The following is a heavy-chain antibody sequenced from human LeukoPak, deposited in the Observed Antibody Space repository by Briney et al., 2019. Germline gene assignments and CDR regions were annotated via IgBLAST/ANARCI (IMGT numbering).Heavy chain of an antibody. V-gene: IGHV3-7*01. J-gene: IGHJ4*02. CDR1: GFTLSTYW. Sequence: GGSLRLSCAPSGFTLSTYWIGGVRHAPGEGLEWLANINQGGSEKYYVNSVKGRFTISRDNAKNSLFLQMDSLRAEDTAVYYCARDVGDLWGQGTLVTVSS. CDR3: ARDVGDL. D-gene: IGHD2-21*02. CDR2: INQGGSEK.